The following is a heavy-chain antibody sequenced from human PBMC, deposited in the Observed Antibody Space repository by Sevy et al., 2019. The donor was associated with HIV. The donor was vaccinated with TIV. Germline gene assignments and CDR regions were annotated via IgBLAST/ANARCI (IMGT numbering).Heavy chain of an antibody. V-gene: IGHV3-7*03. CDR2: IKQDGSDK. CDR3: ARVSGDYSSGWYGLDHFDY. J-gene: IGHJ4*02. CDR1: GFTFSSYW. D-gene: IGHD6-19*01. Sequence: GGSLRLSCAASGFTFSSYWMSWVRQAPGKGLEWVANIKQDGSDKYYVDSVKGRFTISRDNARNSLYLQMNSLRAEDTAVYYCARVSGDYSSGWYGLDHFDYWGQGTLVTVSS.